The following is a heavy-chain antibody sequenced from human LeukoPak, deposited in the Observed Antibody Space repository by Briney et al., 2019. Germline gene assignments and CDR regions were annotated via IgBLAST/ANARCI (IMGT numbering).Heavy chain of an antibody. Sequence: ASVKVSCKASGYTFTSYGISWVRQAPGQGLEWMGWIGAYIGNTNYAQKLQGRVTMITDTSTSTAYMELRSLRSDDTAVYYCARDLKRGYSSGRYSWGTGSSNDYWGQGTPVTVSS. CDR3: ARDLKRGYSSGRYSWGTGSSNDY. J-gene: IGHJ4*02. CDR1: GYTFTSYG. CDR2: IGAYIGNT. D-gene: IGHD6-19*01. V-gene: IGHV1-18*01.